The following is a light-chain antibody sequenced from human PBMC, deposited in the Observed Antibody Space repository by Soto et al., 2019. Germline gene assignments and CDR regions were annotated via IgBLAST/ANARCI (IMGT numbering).Light chain of an antibody. CDR2: GAS. V-gene: IGKV3-20*01. CDR3: QQYGSSPYT. CDR1: QSVSSSY. Sequence: EIVLTQSPGTLSLSPEERATLSCRASQSVSSSYLAWNQQKPGQAPRLLIYGASIRATGIPDRFSGSGSGTDFTLTISRLEPEDFAVYYCQQYGSSPYTFGQGTKLEIK. J-gene: IGKJ2*01.